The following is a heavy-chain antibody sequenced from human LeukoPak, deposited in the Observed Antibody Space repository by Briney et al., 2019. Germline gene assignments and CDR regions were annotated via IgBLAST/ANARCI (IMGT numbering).Heavy chain of an antibody. CDR3: ASQLLHTSSSFAFDI. D-gene: IGHD2-2*01. V-gene: IGHV4-31*03. J-gene: IGHJ3*02. CDR1: GDSISATGYY. Sequence: SETLSLTCTVSGDSISATGYYWTWVRHHPGKGLEWIGYIYYSGSTYYNPSLKSRVTISVDTSKNQFSLKLSSVTAADTAVYYCASQLLHTSSSFAFDIWGQGTMVTVSS. CDR2: IYYSGST.